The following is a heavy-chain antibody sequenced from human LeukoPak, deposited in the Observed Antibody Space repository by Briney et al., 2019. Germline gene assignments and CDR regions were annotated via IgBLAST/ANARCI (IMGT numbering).Heavy chain of an antibody. D-gene: IGHD3-22*01. Sequence: SETLSLTCTVSSGSISSYYWSWIRQPPGKGLEWIGYIYYSGSTNYNPSLKSRVTISVDTSKNQFSLKLSSVTAADTAVYYCARQYDSRTYYFDYWGQGTLITVSS. CDR1: SGSISSYY. V-gene: IGHV4-59*08. J-gene: IGHJ4*02. CDR2: IYYSGST. CDR3: ARQYDSRTYYFDY.